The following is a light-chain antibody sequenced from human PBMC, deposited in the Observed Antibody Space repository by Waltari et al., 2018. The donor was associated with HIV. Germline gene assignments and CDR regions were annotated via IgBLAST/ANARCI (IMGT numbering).Light chain of an antibody. CDR1: SSNIGSNY. CDR2: WNK. V-gene: IGLV1-47*01. CDR3: AAWDDSLSGLV. Sequence: QSVLTQPPSASGTPGQRVTISCSGSSSNIGSNYGYWYQQLPGTAPNRLTYWNKQRPSGVPDRFSGSKSGTSASLAISGLRSEDEADYYCAAWDDSLSGLVFGGGTKVTVL. J-gene: IGLJ3*02.